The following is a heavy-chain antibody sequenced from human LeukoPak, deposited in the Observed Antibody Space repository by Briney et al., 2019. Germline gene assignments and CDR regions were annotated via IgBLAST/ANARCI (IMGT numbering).Heavy chain of an antibody. V-gene: IGHV4-34*01. CDR1: GGSFSGYY. Sequence: SETLSLTCAVYGGSFSGYYWTYIRQPPGKGLEWIGEINHSGSTNYNPSLKSRVTISVDTSKNQFSLKLSSVTAADTAVYYCARDQDIVVVPAALDVWGQGTTVTVSS. CDR3: ARDQDIVVVPAALDV. J-gene: IGHJ6*02. CDR2: INHSGST. D-gene: IGHD2-2*01.